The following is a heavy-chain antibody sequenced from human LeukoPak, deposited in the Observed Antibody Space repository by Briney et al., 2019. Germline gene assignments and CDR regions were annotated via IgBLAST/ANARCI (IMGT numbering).Heavy chain of an antibody. Sequence: GASVKVSCKVSGYTLTELSMHWVRQAPGKGLEWMGGFDPEDGETIYAQKFQGRVTMTEDTSTGTAYMELSSLRSEDTAVYYCATRHDSSGYYRYFQHWGQGTLVTVSS. CDR3: ATRHDSSGYYRYFQH. D-gene: IGHD3-22*01. CDR1: GYTLTELS. V-gene: IGHV1-24*01. CDR2: FDPEDGET. J-gene: IGHJ1*01.